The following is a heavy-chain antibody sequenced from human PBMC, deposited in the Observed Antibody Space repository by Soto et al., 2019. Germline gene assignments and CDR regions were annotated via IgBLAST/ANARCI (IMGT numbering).Heavy chain of an antibody. CDR2: ISAYNGNT. J-gene: IGHJ4*02. CDR3: ARDVSYYYDSSGLDY. CDR1: GYTFTSYG. D-gene: IGHD3-22*01. Sequence: ASVKVSCKASGYTFTSYGISWVRQAPGQGLEWMGWISAYNGNTNYAQKLQGRVTISRDNSKNTLYLQMNSLRAEDTAVYYCARDVSYYYDSSGLDYWGQGTLVTVSS. V-gene: IGHV1-18*01.